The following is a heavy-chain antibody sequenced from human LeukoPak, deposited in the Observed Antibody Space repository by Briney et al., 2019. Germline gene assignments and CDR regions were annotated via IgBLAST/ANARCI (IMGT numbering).Heavy chain of an antibody. Sequence: GASVKVSCKASGYTFTGYYMHWVRQAPGQGLEWMGWINPNSGGTNYAQKFQGRVTMTRDTSISTAYMELSRLRSDDTAVYYCARDPAHALSDILTGYCGDYWGQGTLVTVSS. CDR3: ARDPAHALSDILTGYCGDY. CDR1: GYTFTGYY. V-gene: IGHV1-2*02. CDR2: INPNSGGT. D-gene: IGHD3-9*01. J-gene: IGHJ4*02.